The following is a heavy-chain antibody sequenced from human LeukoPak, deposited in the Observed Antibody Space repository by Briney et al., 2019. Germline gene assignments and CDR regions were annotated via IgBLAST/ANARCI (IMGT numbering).Heavy chain of an antibody. J-gene: IGHJ5*02. CDR3: ARADFIDAGPYLIGP. Sequence: ASVKVSCKTSGYSFTDYYIHWVRQAPGQGLEWMGWINTKSGRTSSARKFQGRITMTRDPSITTVYMDMAWLTSDDTAIYFCARADFIDAGPYLIGPWGQGTLVTVSS. D-gene: IGHD3-3*01. CDR2: INTKSGRT. CDR1: GYSFTDYY. V-gene: IGHV1-2*02.